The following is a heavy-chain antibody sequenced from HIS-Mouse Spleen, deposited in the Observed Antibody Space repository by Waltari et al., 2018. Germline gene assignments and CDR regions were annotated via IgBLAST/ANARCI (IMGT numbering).Heavy chain of an antibody. CDR2: IYYSGST. V-gene: IGHV4-39*01. CDR1: GGSISSSSYY. D-gene: IGHD6-19*01. Sequence: QLQLQESGPGLVKPSETLSLTCTVSGGSISSSSYYWGWIRQPPGKGLEWLGSIYYSGSTYANPSLKSRVTISVDTSKNQFSLKLSSVIAADTAVYYCARTYSSGWYYFDYWGQGTLVTVSS. J-gene: IGHJ4*02. CDR3: ARTYSSGWYYFDY.